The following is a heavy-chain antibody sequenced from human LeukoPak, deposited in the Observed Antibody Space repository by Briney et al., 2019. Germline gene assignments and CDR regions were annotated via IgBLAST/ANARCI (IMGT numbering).Heavy chain of an antibody. J-gene: IGHJ4*02. D-gene: IGHD4-11*01. CDR3: AKKRTKVNYFDY. CDR1: GGSISSSYW. CDR2: IYHSGSS. V-gene: IGHV4-4*02. Sequence: SETLSLTCAVSGGSISSSYWWSWVRQPPGKGLEWIGEIYHSGSSNYNPSLKSRVTISVDKSMNQFSLKLSSVTAADTAVYYCAKKRTKVNYFDYWGLGTLVTVSS.